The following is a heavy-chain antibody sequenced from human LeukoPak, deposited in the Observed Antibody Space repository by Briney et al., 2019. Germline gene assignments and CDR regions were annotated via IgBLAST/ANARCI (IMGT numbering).Heavy chain of an antibody. CDR2: ISAYNGNT. V-gene: IGHV1-18*01. CDR3: ARALDSSSWYYFDY. J-gene: IGHJ4*02. CDR1: GYTFTSYG. D-gene: IGHD6-13*01. Sequence: GAPVKVSCKASGYTFTSYGISWVRQAPGQGLEWMGWISAYNGNTNYAQKLQGRVTMTTDTSTSTAYMELRSLRSDDTAVYYCARALDSSSWYYFDYWGQGTLVTVSS.